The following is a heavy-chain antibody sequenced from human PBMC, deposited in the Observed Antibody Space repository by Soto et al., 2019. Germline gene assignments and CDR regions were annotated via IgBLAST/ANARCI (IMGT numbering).Heavy chain of an antibody. CDR2: INQDGSEQ. Sequence: EVQLVESGGGLVQPGGSLRLSCAASGFTFSNSLMSWVRQAPAKGLEWVAAINQDGSEQNYVDSVKGRFTISRDNAKNSLYLQMNSLRAEDMAMYYCARGRVPSVWGQGTLVTVSS. CDR1: GFTFSNSL. D-gene: IGHD6-6*01. V-gene: IGHV3-7*01. CDR3: ARGRVPSV. J-gene: IGHJ4*02.